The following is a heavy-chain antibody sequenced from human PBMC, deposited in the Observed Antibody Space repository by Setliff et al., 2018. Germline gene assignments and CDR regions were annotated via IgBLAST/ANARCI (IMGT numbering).Heavy chain of an antibody. Sequence: ASVKVSCKVSGYTLTELSRHWVRQAPGKGLEWMGGFDPEDGATIYAQKFQGRVAMTEDTSTDTAYMELSSLRSEDTAVYYCAREETATSYYYMDVWGKGTTVTVSS. D-gene: IGHD6-25*01. CDR3: AREETATSYYYMDV. J-gene: IGHJ6*03. CDR2: FDPEDGAT. CDR1: GYTLTELS. V-gene: IGHV1-24*01.